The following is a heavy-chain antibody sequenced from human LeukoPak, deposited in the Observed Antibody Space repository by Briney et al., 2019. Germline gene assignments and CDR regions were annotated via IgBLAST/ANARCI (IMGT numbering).Heavy chain of an antibody. CDR3: AKDTVKVTTIRRVPHYMDV. Sequence: GGSLRLSCAASGFTFSSYAMSWVRQAPGKGLEWVSAISGSGGSTYYADSVKGRFTISRDNAKNSLYLQMNSLRAEDTALYYCAKDTVKVTTIRRVPHYMDVWGKGTTVTISS. D-gene: IGHD5-12*01. CDR2: ISGSGGST. CDR1: GFTFSSYA. J-gene: IGHJ6*03. V-gene: IGHV3-23*01.